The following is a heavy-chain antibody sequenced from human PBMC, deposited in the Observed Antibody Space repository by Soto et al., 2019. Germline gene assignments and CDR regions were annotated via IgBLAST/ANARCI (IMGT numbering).Heavy chain of an antibody. D-gene: IGHD5-12*01. V-gene: IGHV3-21*01. CDR2: ISSSSSYI. Sequence: PGGSLRLSCAASGFTFSSYSINWVRQAPGKGLEWVSSISSSSSYIYYADSVKGRFTISRDNAKNSLYLQMNSLRAEDTGVYYCARVIYGGWSTIKDYYYYAMDVWGQGTTVTVSS. J-gene: IGHJ6*02. CDR3: ARVIYGGWSTIKDYYYYAMDV. CDR1: GFTFSSYS.